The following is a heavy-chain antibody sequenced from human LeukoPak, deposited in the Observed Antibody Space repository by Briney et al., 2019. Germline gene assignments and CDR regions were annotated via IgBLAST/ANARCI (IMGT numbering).Heavy chain of an antibody. Sequence: AGGSLRLSCAASGFTFGDYYMSWIRQAPGKGLEWVSYISSSGSTIYYADSVKGRFTISRDNAKNSLYLQMNSLRAEDTAVYYCARGPVDSLNWFDPWGQGTLVTVSS. CDR1: GFTFGDYY. J-gene: IGHJ5*02. CDR2: ISSSGSTI. CDR3: ARGPVDSLNWFDP. V-gene: IGHV3-11*01. D-gene: IGHD5-12*01.